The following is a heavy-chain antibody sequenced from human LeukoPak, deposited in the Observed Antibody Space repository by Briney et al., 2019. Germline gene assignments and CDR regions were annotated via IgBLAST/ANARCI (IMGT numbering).Heavy chain of an antibody. D-gene: IGHD3-10*01. CDR2: ISSSGST. Sequence: PSQTLSFTCTVSGDSISSGDYYWSWIRQPAGKGLEWIGRISSSGSTNYNPSLKSRVTISVDTSKNQFSLKLSSVTAADTAIYYCARVVSRFGGLSAHLPRYNWFDPWGQGNLVIVS. CDR3: ARVVSRFGGLSAHLPRYNWFDP. J-gene: IGHJ5*01. CDR1: GDSISSGDYY. V-gene: IGHV4-61*02.